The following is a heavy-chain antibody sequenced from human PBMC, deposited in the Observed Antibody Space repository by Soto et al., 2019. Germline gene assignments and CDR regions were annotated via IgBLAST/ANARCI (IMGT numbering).Heavy chain of an antibody. CDR3: ARAHYGDYGYGMDV. CDR1: GGSISSGGYS. V-gene: IGHV4-30-2*01. Sequence: SETLSLTCAVSGGSISSGGYSWSWIRQPPGKGLEWIGYIYHSGSTYYNPSLKSGVTISVDRSKNQFSLKLSSVTAADTAVYYCARAHYGDYGYGMDVWGQGTTVTVSS. J-gene: IGHJ6*02. CDR2: IYHSGST. D-gene: IGHD4-17*01.